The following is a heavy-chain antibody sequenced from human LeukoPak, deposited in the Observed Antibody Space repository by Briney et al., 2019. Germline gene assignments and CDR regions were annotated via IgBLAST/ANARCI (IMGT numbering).Heavy chain of an antibody. J-gene: IGHJ6*02. CDR1: GGPISSYY. V-gene: IGHV4-4*07. D-gene: IGHD3-3*01. CDR3: ASMRGYDFWSGYYLTPYYYYYGMDV. CDR2: IYTSGST. Sequence: SETLSLTCTVSGGPISSYYWSWIRQPAGKGLEWIGRIYTSGSTNYNPSLKSRVTMSVDTSKNQFSLKLSSVTAADTAVYYCASMRGYDFWSGYYLTPYYYYYGMDVWGQGTTVTVSS.